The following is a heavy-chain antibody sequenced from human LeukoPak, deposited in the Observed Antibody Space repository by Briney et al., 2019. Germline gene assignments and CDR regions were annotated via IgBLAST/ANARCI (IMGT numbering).Heavy chain of an antibody. CDR3: ATGGPMGSS. D-gene: IGHD3-10*01. CDR2: ISSSGSTI. V-gene: IGHV3-48*03. CDR1: GFTFSSYE. Sequence: GGSLRLSCAASGFTFSSYEMNWVRQAPGKGLEWVSYISSSGSTIYYADSVKGRFTISRDNARNSLYLQMNNLRADDTAVYYCATGGPMGSSWGQGTLVIVSA. J-gene: IGHJ4*02.